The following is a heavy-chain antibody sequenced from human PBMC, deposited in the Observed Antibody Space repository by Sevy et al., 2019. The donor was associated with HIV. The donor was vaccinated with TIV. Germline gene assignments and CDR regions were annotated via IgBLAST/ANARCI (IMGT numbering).Heavy chain of an antibody. CDR2: LSPSGGST. D-gene: IGHD3-16*01. CDR3: AKEALWGFDP. Sequence: GGSLRLSCSASGFIFNTYAMTWVRRAPGKGLDWVSSLSPSGGSTDYADSVRGRFSISRDNSKNTVYLEMNSLRAEDTAAYYCAKEALWGFDPWGQGTLVTVSS. CDR1: GFIFNTYA. J-gene: IGHJ5*02. V-gene: IGHV3-23*01.